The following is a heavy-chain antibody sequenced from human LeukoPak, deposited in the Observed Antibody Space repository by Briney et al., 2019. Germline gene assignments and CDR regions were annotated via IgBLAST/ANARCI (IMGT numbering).Heavy chain of an antibody. CDR3: AKAVGSISWSFDY. Sequence: GRSLRLSCEASGFTFSTYAMHWVRQAPGKGLEWVALISHDGSDKNYADSVKGRFTISRDNSNSTLYLQMDSPRGDDAAVYYCAKAVGSISWSFDYWGQGTLVTVSS. CDR2: ISHDGSDK. J-gene: IGHJ4*02. D-gene: IGHD6-13*01. V-gene: IGHV3-30*18. CDR1: GFTFSTYA.